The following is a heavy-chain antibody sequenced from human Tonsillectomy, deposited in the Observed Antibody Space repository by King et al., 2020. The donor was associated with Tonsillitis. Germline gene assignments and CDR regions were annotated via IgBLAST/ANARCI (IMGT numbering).Heavy chain of an antibody. CDR1: GASIKTHY. D-gene: IGHD2-2*01. CDR2: IYHSGTT. CDR3: ATTEGVTAAIPFDAFDI. J-gene: IGHJ3*02. V-gene: IGHV4-59*11. Sequence: QLQESGPGLVKPSETLSLTCSVSGASIKTHYWTWIRQSPGKGLEWIGYIYHSGTTNYNHSLKSRVTISVDTSKNQFSLKLSSVTAADTAVYYCATTEGVTAAIPFDAFDIWGQGTMVTVSS.